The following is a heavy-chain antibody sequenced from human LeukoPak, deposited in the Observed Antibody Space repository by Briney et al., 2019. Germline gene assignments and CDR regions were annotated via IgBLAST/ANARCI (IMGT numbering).Heavy chain of an antibody. CDR1: GFTFSSYA. J-gene: IGHJ6*03. V-gene: IGHV3-23*01. CDR2: ISGSGGST. CDR3: AKGIRYCTNGVCYMGHYYYYMDV. Sequence: GGSLRLSCAASGFTFSSYAMSWVRQAPGKGLEWVSAISGSGGSTYYADSVKGRFTISRDNSKNTLYLQMNSLRAEDTAVYYCAKGIRYCTNGVCYMGHYYYYMDVWGNGTTVTISS. D-gene: IGHD2-8*01.